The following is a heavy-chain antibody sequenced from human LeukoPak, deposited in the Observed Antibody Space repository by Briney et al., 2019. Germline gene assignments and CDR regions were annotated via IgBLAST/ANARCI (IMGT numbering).Heavy chain of an antibody. Sequence: SETLSLTCTVSGGSFSSYYWNWFRQPPGKGREWIGYILYRGTTNYTPTLKSRVTISVDTSKNQFSLRLTSVTAADTAVYYFASLLGITGSMNWFDPWGQGTLVTVSS. CDR3: ASLLGITGSMNWFDP. D-gene: IGHD1-20*01. V-gene: IGHV4-59*01. J-gene: IGHJ5*02. CDR1: GGSFSSYY. CDR2: ILYRGTT.